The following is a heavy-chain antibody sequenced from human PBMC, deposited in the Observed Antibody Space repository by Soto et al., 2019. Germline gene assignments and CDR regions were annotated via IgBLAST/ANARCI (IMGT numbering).Heavy chain of an antibody. Sequence: QVQLVESGGGVVQPGRSLRLSCAASGFTFSSYGMHWVRQAPGKGLEWVAVISYDGSNKYYADSVKGRFTISRDNSKNTLYLQRNSLRAEDTAVYYCAKDRGWMAERYYDGMDVWGQGTTVTVSS. CDR3: AKDRGWMAERYYDGMDV. CDR1: GFTFSSYG. V-gene: IGHV3-30*18. D-gene: IGHD1-1*01. CDR2: ISYDGSNK. J-gene: IGHJ6*02.